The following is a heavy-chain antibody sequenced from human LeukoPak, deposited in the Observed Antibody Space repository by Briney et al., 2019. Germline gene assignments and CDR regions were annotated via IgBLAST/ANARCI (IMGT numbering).Heavy chain of an antibody. D-gene: IGHD5-18*01. Sequence: GSLRLSCAASGFTSSSYWMSWVRQAPGKGLEWVANIKQDGSEKYYVDSVKGRFTISRDNAKNSLYLQMNSLRAEDTAVYYCASLRGYSYGYLYWGQGTLVTVSS. V-gene: IGHV3-7*01. CDR2: IKQDGSEK. CDR3: ASLRGYSYGYLY. J-gene: IGHJ4*02. CDR1: GFTSSSYW.